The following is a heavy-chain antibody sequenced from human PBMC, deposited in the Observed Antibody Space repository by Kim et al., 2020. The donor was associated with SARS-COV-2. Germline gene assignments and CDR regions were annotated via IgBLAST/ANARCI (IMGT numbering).Heavy chain of an antibody. Sequence: GGSLRLSCAASGFTFSSYGMHWVRQAPGKGLEWVAVIWYDGSNKYYADSVKGRFTISRDNSKNTLYLQMNSLRAEDTAVYYCARAGFEGLEWLFRWYYYYGMDVWGQGTTVTVSS. J-gene: IGHJ6*02. CDR2: IWYDGSNK. CDR3: ARAGFEGLEWLFRWYYYYGMDV. V-gene: IGHV3-33*01. D-gene: IGHD3-3*01. CDR1: GFTFSSYG.